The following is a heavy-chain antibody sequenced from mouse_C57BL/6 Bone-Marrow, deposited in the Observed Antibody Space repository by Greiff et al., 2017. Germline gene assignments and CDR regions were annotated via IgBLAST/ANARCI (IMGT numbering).Heavy chain of an antibody. Sequence: QVQLQQPGAELVRPGTSVKLSCKASGYTFTSYWMHWVKQRPGQGLEWIGVIDPSDSYTNYNQKFKGKATLTVDTSSSTAYMQLSSLTSEDSAVYYCARHGSSLFDYWGQVTTLTVSS. D-gene: IGHD1-1*01. V-gene: IGHV1-59*01. CDR3: ARHGSSLFDY. CDR2: IDPSDSYT. J-gene: IGHJ2*01. CDR1: GYTFTSYW.